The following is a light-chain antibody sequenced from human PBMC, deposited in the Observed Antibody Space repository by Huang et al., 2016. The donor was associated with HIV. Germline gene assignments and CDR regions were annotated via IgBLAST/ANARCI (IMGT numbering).Light chain of an antibody. J-gene: IGKJ5*01. CDR3: QQASMYPRS. CDR1: QDISSW. CDR2: STS. Sequence: IQLTQSPSSVSASEGDTVRITCRASQDISSWLAWYQQKPREAPTLLIHSTSILQSWVPSRLNGSRSWTDFFLTINSLRPDDFATYYCQQASMYPRSFGQGTRLDIK. V-gene: IGKV1-12*01.